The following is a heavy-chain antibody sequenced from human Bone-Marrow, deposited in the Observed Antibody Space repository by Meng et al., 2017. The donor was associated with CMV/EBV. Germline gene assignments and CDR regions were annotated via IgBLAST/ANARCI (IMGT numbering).Heavy chain of an antibody. V-gene: IGHV3-30-3*01. D-gene: IGHD6-13*01. CDR1: GFTFSSYA. Sequence: GESLKISCAASGFTFSSYAMHWVRQAPGKGLEWVAVISYDGSNKYYADSVKGRFTISRDNSKNTLYLQMNSLRAEDTAVYYCASSRGIAAAGAFDAFDIWGQGKMVT. J-gene: IGHJ3*02. CDR3: ASSRGIAAAGAFDAFDI. CDR2: ISYDGSNK.